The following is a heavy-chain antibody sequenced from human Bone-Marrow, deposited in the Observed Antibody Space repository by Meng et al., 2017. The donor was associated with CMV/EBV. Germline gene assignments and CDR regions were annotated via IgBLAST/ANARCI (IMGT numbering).Heavy chain of an antibody. CDR3: ARGGYNWNYYFDY. V-gene: IGHV4-61*01. J-gene: IGHJ4*02. Sequence: SETLSLTCAVSGGSVSSGSYYWSWIRQPPGKGLEWIGYIYYSGSTNYNPSLKSRVTISVDTSKNQFSLKLSSVTAADTAVYYCARGGYNWNYYFDYWGQGTRVTVSS. CDR2: IYYSGST. D-gene: IGHD1-7*01. CDR1: GGSVSSGSYY.